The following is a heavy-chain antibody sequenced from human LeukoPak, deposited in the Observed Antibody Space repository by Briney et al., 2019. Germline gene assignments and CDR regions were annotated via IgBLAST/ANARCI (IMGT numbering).Heavy chain of an antibody. CDR3: AKGIVGANFDY. CDR2: ISYDGSNK. D-gene: IGHD1-26*01. CDR1: GFTFSSYG. V-gene: IGHV3-30*18. Sequence: PGGSLRLSCAASGFTFSSYGMHWVRQAPGKGLEWVAVISYDGSNKYYADSVKGRFTISRDNSKNTLYLQMNSLRAEDTAVYYCAKGIVGANFDYWGQGTLVTVSS. J-gene: IGHJ4*02.